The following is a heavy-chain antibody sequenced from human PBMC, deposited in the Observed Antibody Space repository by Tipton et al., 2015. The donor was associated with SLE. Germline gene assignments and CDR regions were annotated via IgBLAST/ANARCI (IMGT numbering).Heavy chain of an antibody. CDR3: AKEHNTGWPNFDY. D-gene: IGHD6-19*01. V-gene: IGHV3-7*03. Sequence: SLRLSCAASGFTFSSYWMSWVRQAPGKGLEWVANIRQDGSEKYYVDSVKGRFTISRDNGKNSLYLQMSSLTTEDTAFYYCAKEHNTGWPNFDYWGQGTLVTVSA. CDR1: GFTFSSYW. J-gene: IGHJ4*02. CDR2: IRQDGSEK.